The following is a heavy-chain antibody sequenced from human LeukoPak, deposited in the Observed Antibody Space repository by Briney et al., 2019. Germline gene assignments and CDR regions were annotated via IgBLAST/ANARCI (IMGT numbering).Heavy chain of an antibody. CDR1: GGSISSSSYY. Sequence: SETLSLTCTVSGGSISSSSYYWGWIRQPPGKGLEWIGSIYYSGSTYYNPSLKSRVTISVDTSKNQFSLKLSSVTAADTAVYYCARERIQLWPYYYMDVWGKGTTVTVSS. D-gene: IGHD5-18*01. V-gene: IGHV4-39*02. CDR2: IYYSGST. CDR3: ARERIQLWPYYYMDV. J-gene: IGHJ6*03.